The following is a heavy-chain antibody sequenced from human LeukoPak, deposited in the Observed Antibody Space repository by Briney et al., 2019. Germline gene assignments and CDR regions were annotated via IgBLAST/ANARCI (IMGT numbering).Heavy chain of an antibody. CDR1: GFTFSNYA. D-gene: IGHD1-26*01. Sequence: GGSLRLSCVVSGFTFSNYAMTWVRQAPGKGLEWDSVISGSGGKTYYVDSVKGRFTISRDNSKSTLYLQMNSLRAEDTAIYYCAKGSKWELPIDYWGQGILVTVSS. J-gene: IGHJ4*02. V-gene: IGHV3-23*01. CDR2: ISGSGGKT. CDR3: AKGSKWELPIDY.